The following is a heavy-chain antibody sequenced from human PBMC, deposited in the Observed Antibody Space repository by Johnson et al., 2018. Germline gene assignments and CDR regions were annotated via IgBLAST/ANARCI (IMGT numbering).Heavy chain of an antibody. CDR2: ISYDGSNK. J-gene: IGHJ1*01. D-gene: IGHD3-16*02. CDR1: GFTFSSYA. CDR3: ARGPRYATLRLGELSSLREEYFQY. V-gene: IGHV3-30-3*01. Sequence: VQLVESGGGVVQPGRSLRLSCAASGFTFSSYAMHWVRQAPGKGLEWVAVISYDGSNKYYADPVKGRFTISRDNSKNRLYLQMNSLRAEDTAGYYCARGPRYATLRLGELSSLREEYFQYWGQGTLVTVSS.